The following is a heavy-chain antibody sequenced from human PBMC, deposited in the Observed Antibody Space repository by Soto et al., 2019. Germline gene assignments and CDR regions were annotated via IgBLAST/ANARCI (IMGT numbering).Heavy chain of an antibody. CDR2: IIPILGIA. Sequence: QVQLVQSGAEVKKPGSSVKVSCKASGGTFSSYTMSWVRQAPGQGLEWMGRIIPILGIANYAQKFQGRVTITADKSTSTAYMELSSLSSEDTAVYYCARGVTTVTTPDLNWFDPWGQGTLVTVSS. CDR3: ARGVTTVTTPDLNWFDP. V-gene: IGHV1-69*02. J-gene: IGHJ5*02. D-gene: IGHD4-17*01. CDR1: GGTFSSYT.